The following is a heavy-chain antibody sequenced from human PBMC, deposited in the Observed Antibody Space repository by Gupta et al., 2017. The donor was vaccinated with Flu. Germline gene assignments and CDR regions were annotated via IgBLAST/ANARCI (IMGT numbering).Heavy chain of an antibody. V-gene: IGHV3-48*01. Sequence: FSSYSMNWVRQAPGKGLEWVSYISSGSSTIYHADSVKGRFTISRDNAKNSLSLQMNSLRAEDTAVYYCATWYGGNGYFDYWGQGTLVTVSS. CDR3: ATWYGGNGYFDY. CDR2: ISSGSSTI. CDR1: FSSYS. J-gene: IGHJ4*02. D-gene: IGHD2-15*01.